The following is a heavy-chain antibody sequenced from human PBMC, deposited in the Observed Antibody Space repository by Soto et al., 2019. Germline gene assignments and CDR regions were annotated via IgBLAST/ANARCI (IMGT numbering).Heavy chain of an antibody. CDR1: GGSISSSSYY. CDR2: IYYSGST. CDR3: ARDRGSGVDFDY. J-gene: IGHJ4*02. V-gene: IGHV4-39*07. D-gene: IGHD3-3*01. Sequence: LSLTCTVSGGSISSSSYYWGWIRQPPGKGLEWIGSIYYSGSTYYNPSLKSRVTISVDTSKNQFSLKLSSVTAADTAVYYCARDRGSGVDFDYWGQGTLVTVSS.